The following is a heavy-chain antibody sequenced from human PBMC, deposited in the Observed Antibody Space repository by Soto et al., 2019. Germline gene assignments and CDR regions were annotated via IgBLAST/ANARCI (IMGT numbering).Heavy chain of an antibody. J-gene: IGHJ6*02. CDR2: MNPNSGNT. CDR1: GYTFTSYD. V-gene: IGHV1-8*01. D-gene: IGHD2-15*01. CDR3: ARRSGPYYYYGMDV. Sequence: ASVKVSCKASGYTFTSYDINWVRQATGQGLEWMGWMNPNSGNTGYAQKFQGRVTMTRNTSISTVYMELSSLRSEDTAVYYCARRSGPYYYYGMDVWGQGTTVTVSS.